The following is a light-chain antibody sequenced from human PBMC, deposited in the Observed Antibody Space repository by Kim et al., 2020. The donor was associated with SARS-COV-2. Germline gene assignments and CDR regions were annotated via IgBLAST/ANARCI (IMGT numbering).Light chain of an antibody. V-gene: IGKV3-20*01. CDR2: GAS. Sequence: PGGRATGSCRASQSVSSSYLDWYQQKPGQAPRLLIYGASSRATGIPDRFSGSGSGTDFTLTISRLEPEDFAVYYCQQYGSSPRVTFGGGTKVDIK. J-gene: IGKJ4*01. CDR3: QQYGSSPRVT. CDR1: QSVSSSY.